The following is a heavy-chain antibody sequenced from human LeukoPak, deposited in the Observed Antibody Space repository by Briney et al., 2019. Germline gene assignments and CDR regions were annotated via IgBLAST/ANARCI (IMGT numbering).Heavy chain of an antibody. V-gene: IGHV1-69*05. CDR2: IIPIFGTA. D-gene: IGHD2-2*01. CDR1: GGTFSSYA. J-gene: IGHJ4*02. CDR3: AREAYCSTTSCYLFY. Sequence: GASVKVSCKASGGTFSSYAISWVRQAPGQGPEWMGGIIPIFGTANYAQKFQGRVTITTDESTSTVYLDLSSLRSDDTAVYYCAREAYCSTTSCYLFYWGQGTLVTVSS.